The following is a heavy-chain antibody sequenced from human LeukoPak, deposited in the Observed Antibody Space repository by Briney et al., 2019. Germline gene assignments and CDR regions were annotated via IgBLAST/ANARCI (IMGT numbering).Heavy chain of an antibody. J-gene: IGHJ5*02. CDR2: ISSSSRYT. D-gene: IGHD6-19*01. CDR3: ARGGSGWDNNWFDP. V-gene: IGHV3-11*05. Sequence: GGSLILSCVASGFTFSDYYMSWIRPAPGEGLEWVSYISSSSRYTNYEASVKGRLTIARDNAKNSLYLQMNSLRAVYTAVYYCARGGSGWDNNWFDPWGQGTLVTVSS. CDR1: GFTFSDYY.